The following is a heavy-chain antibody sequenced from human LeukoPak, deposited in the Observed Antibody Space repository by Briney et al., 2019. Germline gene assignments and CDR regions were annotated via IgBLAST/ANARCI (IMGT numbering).Heavy chain of an antibody. CDR2: ISWDGGST. CDR3: AKDIYDSSGYSGYFDY. CDR1: GFTFDDYA. V-gene: IGHV3-43D*03. D-gene: IGHD3-22*01. J-gene: IGHJ4*02. Sequence: PGGSLRLSRAASGFTFDDYAMHWVRQAPGKGLEWVSLISWDGGSTYYADSVKGRFTISRDNSKNSLYLQMNSLRAEDTALYYCAKDIYDSSGYSGYFDYWGQGTLVTVSS.